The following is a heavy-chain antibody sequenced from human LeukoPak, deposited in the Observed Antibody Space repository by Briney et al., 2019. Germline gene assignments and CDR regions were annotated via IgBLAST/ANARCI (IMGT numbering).Heavy chain of an antibody. CDR1: GYSISSGYY. V-gene: IGHV4-38-2*02. Sequence: SETLSLTCTVSGYSISSGYYWGWIRQPPGKGLEWIGSIYHSGSTYYNPSLKSRVTISVDTSKNQFSLKLSSVTAADTAVYYCASGVGYCGGDCNFDYWGQGTLVTVSS. J-gene: IGHJ4*02. CDR2: IYHSGST. D-gene: IGHD2-21*02. CDR3: ASGVGYCGGDCNFDY.